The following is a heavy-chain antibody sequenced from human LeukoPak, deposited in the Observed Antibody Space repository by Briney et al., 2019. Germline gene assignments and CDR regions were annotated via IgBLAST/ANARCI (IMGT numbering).Heavy chain of an antibody. Sequence: SETLSLTCTVSGGSISSYYWSWIRQPPGKGLEWIGYIYYSGSTNYNPSLKSRVTISVDTSKNQFSLKLSSVTAADTAVYYCASLRDILAGPKWYFDLWGRGTLVTVPS. D-gene: IGHD3-9*01. CDR3: ASLRDILAGPKWYFDL. CDR1: GGSISSYY. CDR2: IYYSGST. J-gene: IGHJ2*01. V-gene: IGHV4-59*01.